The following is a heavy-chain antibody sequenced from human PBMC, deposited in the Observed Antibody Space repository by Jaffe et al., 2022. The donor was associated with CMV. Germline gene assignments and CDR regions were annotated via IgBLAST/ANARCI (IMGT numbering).Heavy chain of an antibody. D-gene: IGHD3-22*01. J-gene: IGHJ4*02. CDR3: ARHGFLSAYYYDSNYYFDY. V-gene: IGHV4-39*01. CDR2: IYYSGST. CDR1: GGSISSSSYY. Sequence: QLQLQESGPGLVKPSETLSLTCTVSGGSISSSSYYWGWIRQPPGKGLEWIGSIYYSGSTYYNPSLKSRVTISVDTSKNQFSLKLSSVTAADTAVYYCARHGFLSAYYYDSNYYFDYWGQGTLVTVSS.